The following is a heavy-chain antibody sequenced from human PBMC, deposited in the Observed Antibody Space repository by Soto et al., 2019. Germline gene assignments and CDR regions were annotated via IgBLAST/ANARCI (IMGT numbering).Heavy chain of an antibody. CDR1: GYALTSYA. CDR2: INAGNGNT. V-gene: IGHV1-3*01. D-gene: IGHD3-22*01. CDR3: ARASRFYDSSGYYRYWFDP. Sequence: ASVKVSCKASGYALTSYAMHWVRQAPGQRLEWMGWINAGNGNTKYSQKFQGRVTITRDTSASTAYMELSSLRSEDTAVYYCARASRFYDSSGYYRYWFDPWGQGTLVTV. J-gene: IGHJ5*02.